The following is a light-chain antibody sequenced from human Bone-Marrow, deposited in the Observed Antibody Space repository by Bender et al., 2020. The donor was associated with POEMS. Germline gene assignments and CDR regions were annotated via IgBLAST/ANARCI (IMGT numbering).Light chain of an antibody. Sequence: QSALTQPASVSGSPGQSITISCTGTSNDVGGYNSVSWYQQHPGKAPKLMIYGVSQRPSGVPDRFSGSKSGNTASLTVSGLQTDDEADYYCCSYAGGSTWVFGGGTTLTVL. J-gene: IGLJ3*02. CDR3: CSYAGGSTWV. CDR1: SNDVGGYNS. CDR2: GVS. V-gene: IGLV2-23*02.